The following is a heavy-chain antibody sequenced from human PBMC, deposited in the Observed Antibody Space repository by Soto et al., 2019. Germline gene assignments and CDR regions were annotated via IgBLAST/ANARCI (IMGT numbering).Heavy chain of an antibody. CDR1: GFTFNNYG. Sequence: GGSLRLSCAASGFTFNNYGMHWVRQAPGKGLEWVAITSYDGSTTYYADSVKGRFTISRDNSKNTLYLQMNSLRVEDTAVYYCAKGGLLTIMYYFDYWGQGTPVTVSS. CDR3: AKGGLLTIMYYFDY. J-gene: IGHJ4*02. CDR2: TSYDGSTT. D-gene: IGHD1-1*01. V-gene: IGHV3-30*18.